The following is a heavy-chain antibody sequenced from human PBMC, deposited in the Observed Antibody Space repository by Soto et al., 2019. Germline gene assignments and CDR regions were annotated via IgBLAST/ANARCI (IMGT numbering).Heavy chain of an antibody. CDR3: AAGAKYQLKNYYYSRMDV. V-gene: IGHV1-24*01. CDR1: GYTLTELS. D-gene: IGHD2-2*01. Sequence: QVQLVQSGAEVKKPGASVKVSFKVSGYTLTELSMHWVRQAPGIGLEWMGGVDPEDGETIYAQKIQGRGTMTEDTSTHTAYMELSSVRCEDTAVHYCAAGAKYQLKNYYYSRMDVWGKGTTPTLAS. J-gene: IGHJ6*04. CDR2: VDPEDGET.